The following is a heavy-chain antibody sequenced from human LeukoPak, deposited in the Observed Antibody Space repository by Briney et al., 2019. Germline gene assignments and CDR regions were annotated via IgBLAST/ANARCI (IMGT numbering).Heavy chain of an antibody. Sequence: SVKVSCKASGGTFSSYAISWVRQAPGQGLEWMGGIIPIFGTANYAQKFQGRVTITADESTSTAYMELSSPRSEDTAVYYCARVRGTMVRGVTWYYYYMDVWGKGTTVTISS. CDR3: ARVRGTMVRGVTWYYYYMDV. CDR2: IIPIFGTA. J-gene: IGHJ6*03. V-gene: IGHV1-69*13. CDR1: GGTFSSYA. D-gene: IGHD3-10*01.